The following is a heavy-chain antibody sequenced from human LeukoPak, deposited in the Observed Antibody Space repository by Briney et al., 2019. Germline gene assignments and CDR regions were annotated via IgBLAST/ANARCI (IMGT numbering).Heavy chain of an antibody. CDR2: IYYSGRT. J-gene: IGHJ6*04. CDR1: GGSISNTRYY. Sequence: SETLSLTCAVSGGSISNTRYYWGWIRQPPGKGLEWIASIYYSGRTYHNPSLKSRVTISVDTSMNQLSLKVTSVTATDTAVYYCLRHQDVWGKGTTVTVSS. CDR3: LRHQDV. V-gene: IGHV4-39*01.